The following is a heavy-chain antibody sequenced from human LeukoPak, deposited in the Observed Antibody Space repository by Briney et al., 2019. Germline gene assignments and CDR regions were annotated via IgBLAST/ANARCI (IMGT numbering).Heavy chain of an antibody. CDR2: IDHSGST. V-gene: IGHV4-34*01. CDR3: ARGFGTRSGRY. Sequence: SETLSLTCAVYGGSFSGYNWSWIPQPPGKGREWMGEIDHSGSTNYKPSIKGRVHISVDTSKNQFSLKLSSVPAADTAVYYCARGFGTRSGRYWGRETRVSVS. D-gene: IGHD6-25*01. J-gene: IGHJ4*02. CDR1: GGSFSGYN.